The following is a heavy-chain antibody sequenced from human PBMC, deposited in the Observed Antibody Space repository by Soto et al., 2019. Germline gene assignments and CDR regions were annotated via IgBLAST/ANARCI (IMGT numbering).Heavy chain of an antibody. V-gene: IGHV1-69*01. CDR1: GGTFRSYT. CDR3: ASGGYGDPFGY. Sequence: QVLLVQSGAEVKRSGSSVRVSCKASGGTFRSYTFSWMRQARRQRPEWMGGFVPIFGTATYAQKFQGRVTITADESTSTTYMELKGLRTEDTAIYYCASGGYGDPFGYWGQGTLVIVSS. CDR2: FVPIFGTA. D-gene: IGHD5-18*01. J-gene: IGHJ4*02.